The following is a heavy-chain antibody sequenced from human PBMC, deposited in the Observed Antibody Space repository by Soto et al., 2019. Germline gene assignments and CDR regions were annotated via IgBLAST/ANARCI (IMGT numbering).Heavy chain of an antibody. CDR3: ARDSSDFWSGYYYYYMDV. CDR1: GFTFSSYS. D-gene: IGHD3-3*01. J-gene: IGHJ6*03. CDR2: ISSSSSYI. V-gene: IGHV3-21*01. Sequence: GGSLRLSCAASGFTFSSYSMNWVRQAPGKGLEWVSSISSSSSYIYYADSVKVRFTISRDNAKNSLYLQMNSLRAEDTAVYYCARDSSDFWSGYYYYYMDVWGKGTTVTVSS.